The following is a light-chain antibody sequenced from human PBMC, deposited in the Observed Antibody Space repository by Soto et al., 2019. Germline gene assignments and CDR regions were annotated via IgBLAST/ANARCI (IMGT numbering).Light chain of an antibody. CDR1: ESVVSSY. J-gene: IGKJ1*01. Sequence: PRERATLSCKATESVVSSYLAWYQLKPGQAPRLLIYDASSRATGIPDRFSGSGSGTDFTLTISRLEPEDFAVYYCQQYGSIPWTFGQGTKVDIK. CDR3: QQYGSIPWT. V-gene: IGKV3-20*01. CDR2: DAS.